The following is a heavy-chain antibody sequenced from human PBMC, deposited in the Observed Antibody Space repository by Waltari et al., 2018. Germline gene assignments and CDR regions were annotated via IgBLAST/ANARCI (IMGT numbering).Heavy chain of an antibody. V-gene: IGHV3-23*03. J-gene: IGHJ5*02. CDR3: AKDNWFDP. CDR1: GFTFSSYA. Sequence: EVQLLESGGGLVQPGGSLRLSCAASGFTFSSYAMSWVRQAPGKGLEWVSVIYSGGSTYYADSGKGRFTISRDNSKNTLYLQMNSLRAEDTAVYYCAKDNWFDPWGQGTLVTVSS. CDR2: IYSGGST.